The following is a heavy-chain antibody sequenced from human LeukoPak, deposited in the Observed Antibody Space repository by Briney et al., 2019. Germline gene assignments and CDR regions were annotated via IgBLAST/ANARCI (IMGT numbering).Heavy chain of an antibody. Sequence: PGGSLRLSCAASGFTYSSYWMHWVRQAPGKGLVWVSRINTDGSSTSYADSVKGRFTISRDNAKNTLYLQMNSLRAEDTAVYYCARESPGDDYFDYWGQGTLVTVSS. D-gene: IGHD2-21*02. CDR3: ARESPGDDYFDY. J-gene: IGHJ4*02. CDR2: INTDGSST. CDR1: GFTYSSYW. V-gene: IGHV3-74*01.